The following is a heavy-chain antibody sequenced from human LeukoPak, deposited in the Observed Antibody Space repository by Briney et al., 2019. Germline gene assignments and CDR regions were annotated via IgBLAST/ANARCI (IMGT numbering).Heavy chain of an antibody. CDR1: GGTFSSYA. Sequence: ASVKVSCKASGGTFSSYAISWVRQAPGQGLEWMGGIIPIFGTANYAQKFQGRVTITADKSTSTAYMELSSLRSEDTAVYYCARDLGMAGIAPVDYWGQGTLVTVSS. J-gene: IGHJ4*02. CDR2: IIPIFGTA. V-gene: IGHV1-69*06. D-gene: IGHD6-19*01. CDR3: ARDLGMAGIAPVDY.